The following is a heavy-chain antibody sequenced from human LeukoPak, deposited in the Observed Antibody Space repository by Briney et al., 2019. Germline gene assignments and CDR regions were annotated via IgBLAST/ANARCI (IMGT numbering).Heavy chain of an antibody. Sequence: PSETLSLTCAVYGGSFSGYYWSWIRQPPGKGLEWIGEINHSGSTNYNPSLKSRVTISVDTSKNQFSLELSSVTAADTAVYYCARGFYDFRSGLGEDGMDVWGQGTTVTVSS. CDR1: GGSFSGYY. CDR3: ARGFYDFRSGLGEDGMDV. V-gene: IGHV4-34*01. D-gene: IGHD3-3*01. CDR2: INHSGST. J-gene: IGHJ6*02.